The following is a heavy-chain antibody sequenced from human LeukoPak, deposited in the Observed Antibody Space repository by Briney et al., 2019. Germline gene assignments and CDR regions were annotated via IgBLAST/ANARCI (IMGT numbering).Heavy chain of an antibody. V-gene: IGHV3-23*01. D-gene: IGHD3-10*01. Sequence: GGSLRLSCAASGFTFSSYAMSWVRQAPGRGLERVSGISGSATSTYYADSVKGRFTISRDNSKNTLYLQMNSLRAEDTAVYYCAKKGESLDYYGMDVWGQGTTVTVSS. CDR1: GFTFSSYA. CDR3: AKKGESLDYYGMDV. J-gene: IGHJ6*02. CDR2: ISGSATST.